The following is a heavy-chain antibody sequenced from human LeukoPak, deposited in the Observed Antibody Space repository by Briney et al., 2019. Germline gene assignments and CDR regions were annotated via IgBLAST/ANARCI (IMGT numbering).Heavy chain of an antibody. CDR3: ARDLDIVVVVAATHDAFDI. CDR1: GYTFTGYY. V-gene: IGHV1-2*02. J-gene: IGHJ3*02. D-gene: IGHD2-15*01. Sequence: ASVKVSCKASGYTFTGYYMHWVRQAPGQGHEWMGWINPNSGGTNYAQKFQGRVTMTRDTSISTAYMELSRLRSDDTAVYYCARDLDIVVVVAATHDAFDIWGQGTMVTVSS. CDR2: INPNSGGT.